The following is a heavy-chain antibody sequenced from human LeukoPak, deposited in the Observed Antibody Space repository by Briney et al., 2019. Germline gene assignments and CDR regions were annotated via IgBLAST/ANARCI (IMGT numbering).Heavy chain of an antibody. J-gene: IGHJ4*02. CDR1: GFTFSSYW. CDR3: ARDRYYYDSSGYPDFDY. Sequence: PGGSLRLSCAASGFTFSSYWMSWVRQAPGKGLEWVANIKQDGSEKYYVDSVKGRFTISRDNAKNSLYLQMNSLRAEDTAVYYCARDRYYYDSSGYPDFDYWGQGTLVTVSS. CDR2: IKQDGSEK. V-gene: IGHV3-7*05. D-gene: IGHD3-22*01.